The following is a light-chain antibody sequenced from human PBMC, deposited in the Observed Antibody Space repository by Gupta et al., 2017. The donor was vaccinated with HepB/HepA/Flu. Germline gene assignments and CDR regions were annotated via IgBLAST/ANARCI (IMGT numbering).Light chain of an antibody. CDR1: QGITNY. CDR3: QQYDNVPWT. CDR2: DAS. J-gene: IGKJ2*01. V-gene: IGKV1-33*01. Sequence: DIQMPMSPSSLSASEGDRVTITCQASQGITNYLNWYQQKPGKVPKVLIYDASNLETGVPSRFSGSGSGTDFTVTISSLQPEDIATYYCQQYDNVPWTFGQGTKVEIK.